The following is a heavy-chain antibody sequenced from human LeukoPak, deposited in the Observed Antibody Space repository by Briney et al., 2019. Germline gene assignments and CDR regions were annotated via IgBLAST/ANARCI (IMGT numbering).Heavy chain of an antibody. J-gene: IGHJ6*03. V-gene: IGHV4-34*01. CDR3: ARGPLGWGHYYYMDV. CDR2: ITYSEDT. Sequence: TSETLSLTCAVYGGSFSGYHWTWVRQSPVKGLEWIGEITYSEDTKYNPSLESRCTISIDASKNQSSLKLNSLTVADSAVYYCARGPLGWGHYYYMDVWGEGTTVIVSS. D-gene: IGHD1-26*01. CDR1: GGSFSGYH.